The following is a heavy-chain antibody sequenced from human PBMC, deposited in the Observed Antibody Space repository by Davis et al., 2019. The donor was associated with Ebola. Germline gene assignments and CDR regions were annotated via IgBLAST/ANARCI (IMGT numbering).Heavy chain of an antibody. Sequence: ASVQVSCKASGYTFTSYAMNWVRQAPGQGREWMGWINTNTGNPTYAHGFTGRFVFSLDTSVSTGYLQISSVKAEDTAVYYCARLYWPRYYYYYGMDVWGQGTTVTVSS. CDR3: ARLYWPRYYYYYGMDV. V-gene: IGHV7-4-1*02. CDR1: GYTFTSYA. CDR2: INTNTGNP. D-gene: IGHD2-15*01. J-gene: IGHJ6*02.